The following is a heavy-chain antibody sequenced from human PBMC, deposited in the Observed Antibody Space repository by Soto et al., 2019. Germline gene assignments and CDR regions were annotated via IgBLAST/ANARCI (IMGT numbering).Heavy chain of an antibody. CDR3: VRGDGDRYDGNGYLGRH. D-gene: IGHD3-22*01. CDR2: INIDGSRI. V-gene: IGHV3-74*01. Sequence: EVQLVESGGGLVQPGGSLRLSCEASGFIFSSYWMHWVRQAPGKGLVWVSRINIDGSRISYADSVKGRCTISRDDAKNTLYMEVNSLRAEDKAVYYCVRGDGDRYDGNGYLGRHWGQGTLVTVSS. CDR1: GFIFSSYW. J-gene: IGHJ4*02.